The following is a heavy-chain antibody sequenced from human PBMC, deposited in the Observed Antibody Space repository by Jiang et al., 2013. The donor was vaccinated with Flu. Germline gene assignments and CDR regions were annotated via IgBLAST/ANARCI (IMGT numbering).Heavy chain of an antibody. V-gene: IGHV1-2*05. CDR3: ARETAGNLDY. J-gene: IGHJ4*02. D-gene: IGHD1-14*01. CDR2: INPNSGGT. Sequence: LEWMGRINPNSGGTNYAQKFQGRVTMTRDTSISTAYMELSRLRSDDTVVYYCARETAGNLDYWGQGTLVTVSS.